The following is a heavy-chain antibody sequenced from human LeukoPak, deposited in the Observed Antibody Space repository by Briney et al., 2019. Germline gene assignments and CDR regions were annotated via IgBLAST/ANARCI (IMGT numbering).Heavy chain of an antibody. D-gene: IGHD2-8*01. CDR3: ALAPNSNWFDF. V-gene: IGHV4-59*08. J-gene: IGHJ5*01. CDR1: GDSISNFY. CDR2: IHYSGNS. Sequence: PSETLSLTCSVSGDSISNFYWNWIRQPPGKSLEWIGNIHYSGNSNYNPSLQSRVTISIDTSRKQLFLKLSSVTAADTAVYYCALAPNSNWFDFWGQGTLVTVSS.